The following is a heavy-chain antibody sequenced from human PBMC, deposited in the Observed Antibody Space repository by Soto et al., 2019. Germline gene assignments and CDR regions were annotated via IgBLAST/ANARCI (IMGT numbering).Heavy chain of an antibody. CDR2: IRSKAYGGTT. CDR1: GFTFGDYA. D-gene: IGHD6-19*01. V-gene: IGHV3-49*03. Sequence: GGSLRLSCTASGFTFGDYAMSWFRQAPGKGLEWVGFIRSKAYGGTTEYAASVKGRFTISRDDSKSIAYLQMNSLKTEDTAVYYCTRVPYSNGPKKNPYFDYWGQGTLVTVSS. J-gene: IGHJ4*02. CDR3: TRVPYSNGPKKNPYFDY.